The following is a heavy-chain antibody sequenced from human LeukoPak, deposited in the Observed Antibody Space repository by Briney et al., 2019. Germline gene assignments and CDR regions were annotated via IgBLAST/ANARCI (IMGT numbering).Heavy chain of an antibody. J-gene: IGHJ4*02. CDR1: GFTFSTYR. V-gene: IGHV3-66*01. Sequence: GGSLRLSCEASGFTFSTYRMSWVRQAPGKGLEWVSVVYSGGTTYYADSVKGRFTISRDNSKNTLYLQMNSLRDEDTAVYYCAREHIAAAGSFAYWGQGTLVTVSS. CDR3: AREHIAAAGSFAY. D-gene: IGHD6-13*01. CDR2: VYSGGTT.